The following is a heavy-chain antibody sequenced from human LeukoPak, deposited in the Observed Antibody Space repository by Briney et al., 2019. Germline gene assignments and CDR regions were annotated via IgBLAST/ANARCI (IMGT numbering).Heavy chain of an antibody. V-gene: IGHV4-39*01. CDR1: GGSISSSSYY. Sequence: SETLSLTCTVSGGSISSSSYYWGWIRQPTGKRLEWIGSIYYSGSTYYNPSLKSRVTISVDTSKNQFSLKLSSVTAADTAVYYCASHSGSYYRPYYFDYWGQGTLVTVSS. CDR3: ASHSGSYYRPYYFDY. CDR2: IYYSGST. D-gene: IGHD1-26*01. J-gene: IGHJ4*02.